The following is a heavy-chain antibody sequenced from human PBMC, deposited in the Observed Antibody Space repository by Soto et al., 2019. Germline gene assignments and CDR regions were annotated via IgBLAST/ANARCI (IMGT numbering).Heavy chain of an antibody. CDR3: ARQIDSSGYYWDHFDY. J-gene: IGHJ4*02. Sequence: TSETLSLTCTVSGGSISSSSYYWGWIRQPPGKGLEWIGSIYYSGSTYYNPSLKSRVTIPVDTSKNQFSLKLSSVTAADTAVYYCARQIDSSGYYWDHFDYWGQGTLVTVSS. CDR1: GGSISSSSYY. V-gene: IGHV4-39*01. D-gene: IGHD3-22*01. CDR2: IYYSGST.